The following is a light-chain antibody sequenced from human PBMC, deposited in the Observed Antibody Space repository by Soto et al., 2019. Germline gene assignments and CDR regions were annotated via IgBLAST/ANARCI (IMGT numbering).Light chain of an antibody. V-gene: IGKV1-5*03. Sequence: DIPMTQSPSTLSASVGDRVTITCRASQSISTWLAWYQQKPGKAPKLLIYKASSLESGVPSTFSGSGSETEFTLTISSLQPDDFATYYCQQYKSYPRTFGQGTKLEIK. CDR1: QSISTW. J-gene: IGKJ2*02. CDR2: KAS. CDR3: QQYKSYPRT.